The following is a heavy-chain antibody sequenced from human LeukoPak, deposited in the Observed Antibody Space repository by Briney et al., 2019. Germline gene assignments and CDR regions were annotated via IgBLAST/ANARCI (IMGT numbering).Heavy chain of an antibody. CDR1: GFTFDDNA. D-gene: IGHD6-19*01. V-gene: IGHV3-9*01. Sequence: GGSLRLSCAASGFTFDDNAMHWVRQAPGKGLEWVSGISWNSGSIGYADSVKGRFTISRDNAKNSLYLQMNSLRAEDTALYYCAKDVGYSSGWYFDLWGRGTLVTVSS. CDR2: ISWNSGSI. J-gene: IGHJ2*01. CDR3: AKDVGYSSGWYFDL.